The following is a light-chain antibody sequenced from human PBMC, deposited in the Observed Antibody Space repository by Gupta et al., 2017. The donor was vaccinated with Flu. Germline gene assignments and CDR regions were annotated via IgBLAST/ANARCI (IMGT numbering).Light chain of an antibody. CDR2: KAR. V-gene: IGLV3-27*01. CDR3: YTTADTNWV. CDR1: TLVNSN. J-gene: IGLJ3*02. Sequence: SCELTQPSSVSVSPGQTARITCSGETLVNSNVRWFQQRPGQAPVVVIYKARERPSGIPERFSGSSSGTTVTLTISGAQVDDEADYYFYTTADTNWVFGGGTKLTVL.